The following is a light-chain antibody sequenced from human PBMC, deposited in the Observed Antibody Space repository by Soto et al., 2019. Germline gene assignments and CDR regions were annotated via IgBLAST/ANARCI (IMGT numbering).Light chain of an antibody. V-gene: IGKV3-11*01. CDR3: QQRSNWPPT. CDR1: QSVSSY. CDR2: DAS. Sequence: EIVLTQPPATLSLSPGERATLSCRASQSVSSYLAWYQQKPGQAPRLLIYDASNRATGIPARFSGSGSGTDLTLTISSLEPEDFAVYYCQQRSNWPPTFGQGTKVDIK. J-gene: IGKJ1*01.